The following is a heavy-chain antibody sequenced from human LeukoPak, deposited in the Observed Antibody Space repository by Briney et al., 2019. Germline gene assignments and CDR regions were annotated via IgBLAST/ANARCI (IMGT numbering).Heavy chain of an antibody. CDR3: ARDLYGSGSYYFDS. V-gene: IGHV1-18*01. CDR1: GYSFTTYG. Sequence: SVKVSCKASGYSFTTYGITWVRQAPGQGLEWMGWISTYNGNTKYSQKLQGRVTMTTDTSTTTVYMELRSLRSEDTAVYYCARDLYGSGSYYFDSWGQGTLVTVSS. CDR2: ISTYNGNT. D-gene: IGHD3-10*01. J-gene: IGHJ4*02.